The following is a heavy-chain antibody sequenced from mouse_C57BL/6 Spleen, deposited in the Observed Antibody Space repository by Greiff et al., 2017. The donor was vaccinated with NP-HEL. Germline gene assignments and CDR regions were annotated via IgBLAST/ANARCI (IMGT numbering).Heavy chain of an antibody. CDR1: GFTFSSYA. J-gene: IGHJ2*01. CDR2: ISDGGSYT. Sequence: EVKLVESGGGLVKPGGSLKLSCAASGFTFSSYAMSWVRQTPEKRLEWVATISDGGSYTYYPDNVKGRFTISRDNAKNNLYLQMSHLKSEDTAMYYCAREDEYYVDYWGQGTTLTVAS. CDR3: AREDEYYVDY. V-gene: IGHV5-4*01.